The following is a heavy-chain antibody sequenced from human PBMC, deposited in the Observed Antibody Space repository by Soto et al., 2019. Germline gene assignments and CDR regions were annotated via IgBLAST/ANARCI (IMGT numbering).Heavy chain of an antibody. D-gene: IGHD4-17*01. CDR3: ARGYDYGDYVRYYGMDV. CDR1: GGSFSGYY. CDR2: INHSGST. J-gene: IGHJ6*02. V-gene: IGHV4-34*01. Sequence: SETLSLTCAVYGGSFSGYYWSWIRQPPGKGLEWIGEINHSGSTNYNPSLKSRVTISVDTSKNQFSLKLSSVTAADTAVYYCARGYDYGDYVRYYGMDVWGQGTTVTVSS.